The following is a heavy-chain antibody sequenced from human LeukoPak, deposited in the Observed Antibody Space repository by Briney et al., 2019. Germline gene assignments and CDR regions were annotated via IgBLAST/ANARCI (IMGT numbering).Heavy chain of an antibody. CDR3: ARVAKERVGRLYYFDY. D-gene: IGHD1-1*01. V-gene: IGHV3-13*01. CDR2: IGTAGDT. J-gene: IGHJ4*02. CDR1: GFTFSDYD. Sequence: GGSLRLSCAASGFTFSDYDMHWVRQATGKGLEWVSAIGTAGDTYYTGSVKGRFTISRENAKNSLYLQMNSLRAGDTAVYYCARVAKERVGRLYYFDYWGQGTLVTVSS.